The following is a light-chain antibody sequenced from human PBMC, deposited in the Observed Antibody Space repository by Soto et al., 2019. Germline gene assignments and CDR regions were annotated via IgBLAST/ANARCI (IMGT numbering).Light chain of an antibody. CDR3: QQYNSWPPIR. CDR1: GSVSSH. J-gene: IGKJ5*01. Sequence: VIIKNTTTVSVSPGGRAPLSCRASGSVSSHLAWYQQRPGQATRLVIYGASTRATGTPARFSGGGSGTEFTLTISSLQSEDFAVYYCQQYNSWPPIRFGQGSRLEIK. V-gene: IGKV3-15*01. CDR2: GAS.